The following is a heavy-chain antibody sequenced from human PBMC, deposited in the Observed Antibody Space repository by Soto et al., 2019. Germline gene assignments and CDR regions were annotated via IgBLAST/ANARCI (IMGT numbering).Heavy chain of an antibody. CDR1: GGSISSGGYY. CDR2: IYYSGST. V-gene: IGHV4-31*03. Sequence: PSETLSLTCTVSGGSISSGGYYWSWIRQHPGKGLEWIGYIYYSGSTYYKPSLKSRVTISVDTSKNQFSMKLSSVTAADTAVYYWARVPYGSGIYRAYWGQGTLVTVSS. D-gene: IGHD3-10*01. CDR3: ARVPYGSGIYRAY. J-gene: IGHJ4*02.